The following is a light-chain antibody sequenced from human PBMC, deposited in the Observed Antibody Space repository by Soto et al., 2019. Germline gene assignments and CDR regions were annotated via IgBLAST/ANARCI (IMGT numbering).Light chain of an antibody. Sequence: EIVLTQSPGTLSLSPGEIDTLSCRASQSVSNNYLAWYQQKPGQAPRLLIYGASNRATGIPDRFSGSGSGTDFTLTISRLEPEDFAVYYCQQYGSSGTFGQGTKVDIK. CDR1: QSVSNNY. V-gene: IGKV3-20*01. CDR2: GAS. J-gene: IGKJ1*01. CDR3: QQYGSSGT.